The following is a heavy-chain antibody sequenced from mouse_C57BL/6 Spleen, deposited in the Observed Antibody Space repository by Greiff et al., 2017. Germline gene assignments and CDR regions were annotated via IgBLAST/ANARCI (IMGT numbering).Heavy chain of an antibody. V-gene: IGHV1-26*01. Sequence: EVQLQQSGPELVKPGASVKISCKASGYTFTDYYMNWVKQSHGKSLEWIGDINPNNGGTSYNQKFKGKANLTVDKSSSTAYMELRSLTSEDSAGYYGARGPPTAQAHYYAMDYWGQGTSVTVSS. CDR1: GYTFTDYY. J-gene: IGHJ4*01. D-gene: IGHD3-2*02. CDR3: ARGPPTAQAHYYAMDY. CDR2: INPNNGGT.